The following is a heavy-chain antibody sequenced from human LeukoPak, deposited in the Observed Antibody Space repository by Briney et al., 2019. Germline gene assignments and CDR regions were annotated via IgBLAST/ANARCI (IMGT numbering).Heavy chain of an antibody. D-gene: IGHD6-13*01. CDR1: GFTVSRNY. J-gene: IGHJ4*02. V-gene: IGHV3-53*05. Sequence: GGSLRLSCAASGFTVSRNYMSWVRQAPGKGLEWVSVIYSGGSTYYADSVKGRFTISRDNSKNTLYLQMNSLRVEDTAVYYCAKEYSDRPDFFDYWGQGTLVTVSS. CDR3: AKEYSDRPDFFDY. CDR2: IYSGGST.